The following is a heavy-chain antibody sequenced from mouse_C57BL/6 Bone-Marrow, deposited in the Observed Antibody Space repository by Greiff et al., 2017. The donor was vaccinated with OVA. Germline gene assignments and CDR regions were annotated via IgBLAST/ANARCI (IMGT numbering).Heavy chain of an antibody. Sequence: EVHLVESEGGLVQPGSSMKLSCTASGFTFSDYYMAWVRQVPEKGLEWVANINYDGSSTYYLDSLKSRFIISRDNAKNILYLQMSSLKSEDTATYYCARVLYYTPYYFDYWGQGTTLTVSS. D-gene: IGHD2-1*01. CDR2: INYDGSST. CDR1: GFTFSDYY. J-gene: IGHJ2*01. V-gene: IGHV5-16*01. CDR3: ARVLYYTPYYFDY.